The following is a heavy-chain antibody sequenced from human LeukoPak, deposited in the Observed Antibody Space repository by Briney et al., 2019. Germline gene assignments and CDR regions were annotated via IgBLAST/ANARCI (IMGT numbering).Heavy chain of an antibody. D-gene: IGHD5-12*01. Sequence: SETLSLTCTVSGGSISSYYWSWIRQPPGKELEWFGYTYYSGSTSYNPSLKSRVTISVDTSSNQFSLILTSVTAADTAVYYCARGTKTGYTGYDWNYWGQGSLVTVSS. J-gene: IGHJ4*02. CDR2: TYYSGST. CDR3: ARGTKTGYTGYDWNY. V-gene: IGHV4-59*01. CDR1: GGSISSYY.